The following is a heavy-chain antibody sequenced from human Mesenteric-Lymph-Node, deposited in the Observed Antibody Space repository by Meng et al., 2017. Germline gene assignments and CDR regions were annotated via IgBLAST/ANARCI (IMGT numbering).Heavy chain of an antibody. Sequence: QVQRHQWGAGLLKPSETLSLTCAVYGGSFSGYYWSWIRQPPGKGLEWIGEINHSGSTNYNPSLKSRVTISVDTSKNQFSLKLSSVTAADTAVYYCARSKPNLYVVDPWGQGTLVTVSS. J-gene: IGHJ5*02. CDR3: ARSKPNLYVVDP. D-gene: IGHD3-22*01. CDR2: INHSGST. V-gene: IGHV4-34*01. CDR1: GGSFSGYY.